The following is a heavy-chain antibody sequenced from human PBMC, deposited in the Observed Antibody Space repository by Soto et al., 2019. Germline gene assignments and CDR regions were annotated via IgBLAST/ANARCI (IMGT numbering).Heavy chain of an antibody. CDR1: GFTFSSYW. J-gene: IGHJ4*02. CDR3: ARERDYYDSSGSLDY. Sequence: GGSLRLSCAASGFTFSSYWMSWVRQAPGKGLEWVANIKQDGSEKYYVDSVRGRFTISRDNAKNSLYLQMNSLRAEDTAVYYCARERDYYDSSGSLDYWGQGTLVTVSS. D-gene: IGHD3-22*01. CDR2: IKQDGSEK. V-gene: IGHV3-7*03.